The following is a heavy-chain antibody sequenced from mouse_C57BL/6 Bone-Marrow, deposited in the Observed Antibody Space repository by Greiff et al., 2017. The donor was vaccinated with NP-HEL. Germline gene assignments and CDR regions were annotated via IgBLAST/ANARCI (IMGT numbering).Heavy chain of an antibody. CDR1: GFTFSNYW. CDR2: IRLKSDNYAT. V-gene: IGHV6-3*01. D-gene: IGHD1-1*01. J-gene: IGHJ2*01. CDR3: TDLYGSSFYFDY. Sequence: EVQLVESGGGLVQPGGSMKLSCVASGFTFSNYWMNWVRQSPEKGLEWVAQIRLKSDNYATHYAESVKGRFTISRDDSKSSVYLQMNNLRAEDTGIYYCTDLYGSSFYFDYWGQGTTLTVSS.